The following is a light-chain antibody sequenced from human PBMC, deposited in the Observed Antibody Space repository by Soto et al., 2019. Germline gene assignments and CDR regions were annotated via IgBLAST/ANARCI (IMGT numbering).Light chain of an antibody. J-gene: IGLJ1*01. CDR3: QSFDSSLRLYV. V-gene: IGLV1-40*01. CDR1: SSNFGAGYE. Sequence: QSVLTQPPSVSGAPGQRVTISCTGSSSNFGAGYEVHWYKQVPGAAPTLVIFNNLNRPSGVPARFSGSNSGTSAYLVISGLQAADEADYYCQSFDSSLRLYVFGSGTKVTVL. CDR2: NNL.